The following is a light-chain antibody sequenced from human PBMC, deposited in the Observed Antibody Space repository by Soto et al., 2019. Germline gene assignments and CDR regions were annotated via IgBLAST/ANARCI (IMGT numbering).Light chain of an antibody. J-gene: IGKJ2*01. V-gene: IGKV3-15*01. Sequence: EIVMTQSPATLSVSPGERATLSCRASQSVSSNLAWYQQKPGQASRLLIYGASTRATGIPARFSGSGSGTEITLTLSSLQSEDFAVYYCQLYDSPSYTFGQGTKVDIK. CDR3: QLYDSPSYT. CDR1: QSVSSN. CDR2: GAS.